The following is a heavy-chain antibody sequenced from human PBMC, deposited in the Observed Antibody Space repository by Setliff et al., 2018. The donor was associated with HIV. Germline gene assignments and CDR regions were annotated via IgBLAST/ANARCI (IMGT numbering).Heavy chain of an antibody. J-gene: IGHJ2*01. Sequence: SETLSLTCAVSGGSISSGGYYWNWIRQHPGKGLEWIGYIYYSGTTYYNPSLKSRVTISVDKSKNQFSLKLNSVTAADTAVYYCARRYGDYKIGDWFFDLWGRGTLVTSPQ. CDR3: ARRYGDYKIGDWFFDL. CDR2: IYYSGTT. D-gene: IGHD4-17*01. V-gene: IGHV4-31*11. CDR1: GGSISSGGYY.